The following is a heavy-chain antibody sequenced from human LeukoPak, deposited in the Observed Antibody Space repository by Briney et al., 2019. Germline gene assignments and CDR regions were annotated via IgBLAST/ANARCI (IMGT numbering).Heavy chain of an antibody. J-gene: IGHJ3*02. V-gene: IGHV5-51*01. CDR3: ARLGGMVGATGNDAFDI. D-gene: IGHD1-26*01. CDR2: IYPGDSDT. Sequence: GESLKISCKGSGYSFTSYWIGWVRQMPGKGLEWMGIIYPGDSDTRYSPSFQGQVTISADKSISTAYLQWSSLKASGTAMYYCARLGGMVGATGNDAFDIWGQGTMVTVSS. CDR1: GYSFTSYW.